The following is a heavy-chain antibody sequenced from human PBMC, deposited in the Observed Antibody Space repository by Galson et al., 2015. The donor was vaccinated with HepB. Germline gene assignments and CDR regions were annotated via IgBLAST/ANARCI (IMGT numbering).Heavy chain of an antibody. D-gene: IGHD6-19*01. V-gene: IGHV3-7*03. J-gene: IGHJ3*02. CDR1: GFTFSSYW. Sequence: SLRLSCAASGFTFSSYWMSWVRQAPGKGLEWVANIKQDGSEKYYVDSVRGRFTISRDNAKNSLYLQMNSLRAEDTAVYYCARSSWQWLVDDAFDIWGQGTMVTVSS. CDR2: IKQDGSEK. CDR3: ARSSWQWLVDDAFDI.